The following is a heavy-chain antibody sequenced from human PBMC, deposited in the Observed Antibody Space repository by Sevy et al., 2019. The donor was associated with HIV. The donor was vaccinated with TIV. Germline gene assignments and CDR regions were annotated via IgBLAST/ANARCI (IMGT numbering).Heavy chain of an antibody. Sequence: ASVKVSCKASGYTFTSYGISWVRQAPGQGLEWMGWISAYNGNTNYAQKLQGRVTMTTDTSTSTAYMELRSLRSDDTAVYYCASVKHLPGIAAAGPDYGGQGTRVTVSS. CDR3: ASVKHLPGIAAAGPDY. V-gene: IGHV1-18*01. J-gene: IGHJ4*02. CDR1: GYTFTSYG. CDR2: ISAYNGNT. D-gene: IGHD6-13*01.